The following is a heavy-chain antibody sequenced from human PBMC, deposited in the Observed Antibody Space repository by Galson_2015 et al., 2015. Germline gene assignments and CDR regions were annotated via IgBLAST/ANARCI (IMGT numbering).Heavy chain of an antibody. CDR1: GFPFKNTW. Sequence: SLRLSCAASGFPFKNTWMSWVRQPPGRGLEWVGRIKTERDGGVSNSAPPVKGRFTISRDDSKDILYLHMTGLKTEDTAVYFCTTDYDDAFETWGLGTLVTVSA. J-gene: IGHJ3*02. CDR2: IKTERDGGVS. V-gene: IGHV3-15*01. CDR3: TTDYDDAFET. D-gene: IGHD5-12*01.